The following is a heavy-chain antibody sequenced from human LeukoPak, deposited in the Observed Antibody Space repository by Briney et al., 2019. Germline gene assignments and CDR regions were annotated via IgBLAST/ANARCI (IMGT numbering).Heavy chain of an antibody. Sequence: PGGSLRLSCAASGFTVSSNYMSWVRQAPGKGLEWVSVIYSGGDTYYADSVKGRFTISRDNSKNTLYLQMNSLRVEDTAVYYCAKDRITMIVVVPFYGMDVWGQGTTVTVSS. D-gene: IGHD3-22*01. CDR1: GFTVSSNY. CDR3: AKDRITMIVVVPFYGMDV. CDR2: IYSGGDT. V-gene: IGHV3-66*01. J-gene: IGHJ6*02.